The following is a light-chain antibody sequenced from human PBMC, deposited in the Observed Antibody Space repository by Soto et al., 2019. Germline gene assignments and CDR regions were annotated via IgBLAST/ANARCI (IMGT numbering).Light chain of an antibody. CDR1: SSDVGGYNY. Sequence: QSALTQPPSASGSPGQSVTISCTGTSSDVGGYNYVSWYQQHPGKAPKLMIYEVSKRPSGVPDRFSGSKSGNTAFLTVSGLRAEDEAEYHCSSYAGGNNFVFGSGTKLTVL. V-gene: IGLV2-8*01. CDR3: SSYAGGNNFV. CDR2: EVS. J-gene: IGLJ1*01.